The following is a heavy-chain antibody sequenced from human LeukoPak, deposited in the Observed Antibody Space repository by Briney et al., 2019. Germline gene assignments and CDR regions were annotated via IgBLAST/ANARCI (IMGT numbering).Heavy chain of an antibody. CDR1: GASISSSYYY. CDR3: ARHGVQGVGPVDY. CDR2: IYYTGNT. J-gene: IGHJ4*02. V-gene: IGHV4-39*01. Sequence: SGTLSLTCTISGASISSSYYYWGWIRQPPGKGLKWIGSIYYTGNTYYNPSLKSRVTISVDTSKNQFSLKLSSVTAADTAVYYCARHGVQGVGPVDYWGQGTLVTVSS. D-gene: IGHD3-10*01.